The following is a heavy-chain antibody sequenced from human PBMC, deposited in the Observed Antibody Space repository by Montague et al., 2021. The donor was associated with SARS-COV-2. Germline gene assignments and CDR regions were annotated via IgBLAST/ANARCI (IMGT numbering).Heavy chain of an antibody. CDR3: ARDQNYDSSGQYYDVFDL. CDR1: GFGFNNYW. D-gene: IGHD3-22*01. V-gene: IGHV3-7*01. J-gene: IGHJ3*01. CDR2: IRKDATKI. Sequence: LRLSCAASGFGFNNYWMAWVRQTPGKGLEWVANIRKDATKISYVDSVKGRFTISRDNAKNSLYLEMNSLRAEDTAVYYCARDQNYDSSGQYYDVFDLWGQGTMVAASS.